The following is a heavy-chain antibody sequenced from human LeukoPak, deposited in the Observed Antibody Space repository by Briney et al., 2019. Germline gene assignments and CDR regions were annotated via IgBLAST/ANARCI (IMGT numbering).Heavy chain of an antibody. CDR3: AREGGCSSTSCELGFGY. CDR2: ISSSSSTI. V-gene: IGHV3-48*04. CDR1: GFTFSSYS. Sequence: SGGSLRLSCAASGFTFSSYSMNWVRQAPGKGLEWVSYISSSSSTIYYADSVKGRFTISRDNAKNSLYLQMNSLRAEDTAVYYCAREGGCSSTSCELGFGYWGQGTLVTVSS. J-gene: IGHJ4*02. D-gene: IGHD2-2*01.